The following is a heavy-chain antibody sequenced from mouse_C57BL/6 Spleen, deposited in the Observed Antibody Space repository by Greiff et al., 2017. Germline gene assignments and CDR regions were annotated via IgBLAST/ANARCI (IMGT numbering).Heavy chain of an antibody. CDR2: IYPGDGDT. V-gene: IGHV1-82*01. Sequence: QVQLQQSGPELVKPGASVKISCKASGYAFSSSWMNWVKQRPGTGLEWIGRIYPGDGDTNYNGKFKGKATLTADKSYSTAYMQLSSLTSEDSAVYFCARCLANYYAMDYWGQGTSGTVSS. CDR1: GYAFSSSW. CDR3: ARCLANYYAMDY. J-gene: IGHJ4*01.